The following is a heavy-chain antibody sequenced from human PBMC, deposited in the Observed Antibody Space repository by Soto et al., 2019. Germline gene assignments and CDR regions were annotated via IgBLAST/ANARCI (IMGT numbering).Heavy chain of an antibody. V-gene: IGHV4-34*01. J-gene: IGHJ5*02. CDR1: GGSFSSYY. CDR3: ATHCSSTSCYYTFDP. D-gene: IGHD2-2*01. CDR2: INHYGST. Sequence: QVQLQQWGAGLLKPSETLSLTCAVYGGSFSSYYWSWIRQPPGKGLEWIGQINHYGSTDYNPSLKRRVTRSVDTSKNHFSLRLSSVTAADTAMYYCATHCSSTSCYYTFDPWGQGTLVTVSS.